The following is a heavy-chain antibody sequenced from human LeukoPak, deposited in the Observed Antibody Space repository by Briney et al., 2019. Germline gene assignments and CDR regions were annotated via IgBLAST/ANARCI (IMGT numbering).Heavy chain of an antibody. CDR2: IYSSGST. V-gene: IGHV4-61*02. Sequence: PSQTLSLTCTVSGGSISSGSYFWSWIRQPAGKGLEWIGRIYSSGSTNYNPSLKTRVTISVDTSKNQFSLKLSSVTAADTAVYYCASRLERRALYYYYYYMDVWGKGTTVTVSS. J-gene: IGHJ6*03. D-gene: IGHD1-1*01. CDR3: ASRLERRALYYYYYYMDV. CDR1: GGSISSGSYF.